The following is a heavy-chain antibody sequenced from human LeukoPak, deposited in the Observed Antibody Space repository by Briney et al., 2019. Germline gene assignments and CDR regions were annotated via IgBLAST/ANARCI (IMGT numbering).Heavy chain of an antibody. CDR3: ARASYYYDTTGLGAVDL. Sequence: PGRSLRLSCAASGFTFNDHAMYWVRQAPGKGLEWVSGINWNSDNIGYADSVKGRFTISRDDAKKSLFLQMNSLRAEDTALYYCARASYYYDTTGLGAVDLWGHGTMVTVSS. J-gene: IGHJ3*01. V-gene: IGHV3-9*01. CDR2: INWNSDNI. CDR1: GFTFNDHA. D-gene: IGHD3-22*01.